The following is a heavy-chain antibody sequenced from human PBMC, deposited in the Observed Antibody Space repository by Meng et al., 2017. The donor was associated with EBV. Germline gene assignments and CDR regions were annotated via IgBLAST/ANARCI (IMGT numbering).Heavy chain of an antibody. CDR3: ARERTGYYAEY. D-gene: IGHD3/OR15-3a*01. V-gene: IGHV3-30-3*01. CDR2: ISYDGSNE. CDR1: GFTLSGYA. J-gene: IGHJ4*02. Sequence: QVDLAEAGGGVDQPGRSRSLSCTASGFTLSGYAMHWVRQAPGKGLDWVAFISYDGSNEWYAGSVKGRFTISRDNSKNTLSLQMNSLRPEDTAIYYCARERTGYYAEYWGQGTLVTVSS.